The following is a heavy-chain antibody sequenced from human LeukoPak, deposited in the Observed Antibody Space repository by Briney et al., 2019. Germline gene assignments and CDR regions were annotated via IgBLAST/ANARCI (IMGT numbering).Heavy chain of an antibody. V-gene: IGHV4-59*08. CDR3: ARLPPYYFDISPFAY. J-gene: IGHJ4*02. D-gene: IGHD3-9*01. Sequence: SETLSLTCTVSGASISNYYWSWIRQPPGKGLEWIGYIYYSGSTNYNPSLKSRVTMSVDTSRNQFSLKLSAVTAADTAVYYCARLPPYYFDISPFAYGGRGTRFPAPS. CDR2: IYYSGST. CDR1: GASISNYY.